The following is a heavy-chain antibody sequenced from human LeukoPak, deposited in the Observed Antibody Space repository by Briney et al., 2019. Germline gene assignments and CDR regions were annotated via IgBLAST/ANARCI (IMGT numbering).Heavy chain of an antibody. CDR2: ISGSGGST. CDR1: GFTFSSYA. D-gene: IGHD3-3*02. Sequence: GGSLRLSCAASGFTFSSYAMSWVRQAPGKGLEWVSAISGSGGSTYYADSVKGRFAISRDNSKNTLYLQMNSLRAEDTAVYYCANSILGEWPQLDYWGQGTLVTVSS. CDR3: ANSILGEWPQLDY. J-gene: IGHJ4*02. V-gene: IGHV3-23*01.